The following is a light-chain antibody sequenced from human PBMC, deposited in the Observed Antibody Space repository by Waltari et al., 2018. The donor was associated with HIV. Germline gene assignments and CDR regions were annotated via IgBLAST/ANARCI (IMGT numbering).Light chain of an antibody. CDR2: DVS. V-gene: IGLV2-11*01. CDR3: CSYAGSYTYV. J-gene: IGLJ1*01. Sequence: QSALTQPRSVSGSPGQSVTISCTGSSGDVGGYNYVPWYQQYPDRAPKLVIYDVSKWPSGVPDRFSGSKSGNTAFLTISGLQAEDEADYYCCSYAGSYTYVFGTGTKVTVL. CDR1: SGDVGGYNY.